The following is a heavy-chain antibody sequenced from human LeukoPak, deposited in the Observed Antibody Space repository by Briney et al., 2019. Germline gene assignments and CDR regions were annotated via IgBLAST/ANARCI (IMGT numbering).Heavy chain of an antibody. J-gene: IGHJ4*02. D-gene: IGHD1-14*01. CDR3: ARESTGFSIDY. CDR2: INQDASEK. V-gene: IGHV3-7*01. CDR1: GFTFSSHW. Sequence: SGGSLRLSCAASGFTFSSHWMSWVRQAPGKGLEWVANINQDASEKYYVNSVKGRFTISRDNAKNSLYLQMNSLRAEDTAVYFCARESTGFSIDYWGQGTPVTVSS.